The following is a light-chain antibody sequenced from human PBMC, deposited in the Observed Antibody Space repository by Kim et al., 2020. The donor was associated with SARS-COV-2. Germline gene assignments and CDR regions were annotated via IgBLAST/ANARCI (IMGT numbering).Light chain of an antibody. V-gene: IGKV1-39*01. Sequence: ASVGDSVTITCRASQSISSYLNWYQQKPGKAPKLLIYAASSLQSGVPSRFSGSGSGTDFTLTISSLQPEDFATYYCQQSYSTPYTFGQGTKLEI. CDR3: QQSYSTPYT. CDR1: QSISSY. J-gene: IGKJ2*01. CDR2: AAS.